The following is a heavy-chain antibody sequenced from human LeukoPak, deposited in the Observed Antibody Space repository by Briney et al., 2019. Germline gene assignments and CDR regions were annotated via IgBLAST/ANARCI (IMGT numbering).Heavy chain of an antibody. CDR2: IYSGGST. Sequence: TGGSLRLSCAASGFTVSSNYMSWVRQAPGKGLEWVSVIYSGGSTYYADSVKGRFTIPRDNSKNTLYLQMNSLRAEDTAVYYCARDYYDSSGYYYFQHWGQGTLVTVSS. CDR1: GFTVSSNY. J-gene: IGHJ1*01. D-gene: IGHD3-22*01. V-gene: IGHV3-53*01. CDR3: ARDYYDSSGYYYFQH.